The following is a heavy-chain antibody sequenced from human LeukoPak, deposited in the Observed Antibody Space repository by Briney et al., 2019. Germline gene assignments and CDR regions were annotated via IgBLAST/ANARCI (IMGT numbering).Heavy chain of an antibody. CDR2: IYYSGST. CDR3: ACLPSSTSYYYYGMDV. V-gene: IGHV4-30-4*08. J-gene: IGHJ6*02. Sequence: SETLSLTCTVSGGSIRSSYYYWGWIRQPPGKGLEWIGYIYYSGSTYYNPSLKSRVTISVDTSKNQFSLKLSSVTAADTAVYYCACLPSSTSYYYYGMDVWGQGTTVTVSS. CDR1: GGSIRSSYYY. D-gene: IGHD2-2*01.